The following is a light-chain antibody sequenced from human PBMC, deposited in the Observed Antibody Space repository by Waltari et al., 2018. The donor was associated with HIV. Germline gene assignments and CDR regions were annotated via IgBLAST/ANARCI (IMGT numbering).Light chain of an antibody. CDR1: QSVTSNY. J-gene: IGKJ4*01. CDR2: GAS. V-gene: IGKV3-20*01. CDR3: QQYGTSLPLT. Sequence: EIVLTQSPGTLSLSPGERATLSCRASQSVTSNYLAWYQKKAGQAPRLLIYGASSRATGIPDRFSGSGSGTDVTLTISRLEPEDFAVYYCQQYGTSLPLTFGGGTNVEIK.